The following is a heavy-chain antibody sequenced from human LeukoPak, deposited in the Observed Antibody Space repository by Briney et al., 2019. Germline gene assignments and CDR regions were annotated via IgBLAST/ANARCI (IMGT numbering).Heavy chain of an antibody. D-gene: IGHD6-13*01. CDR1: GFTFSDYY. J-gene: IGHJ4*02. CDR2: IGGNGGDT. V-gene: IGHV3-23*01. Sequence: GGSLRLSCAASGFTFSDYYMSWIRQAPGKGLVWVSRIGGNGGDTHNADSVKGRFTISRDNSKNTLFLQMDSLRVEDTAVYYCAKGTFSATGPEYWGQGTLVTVSS. CDR3: AKGTFSATGPEY.